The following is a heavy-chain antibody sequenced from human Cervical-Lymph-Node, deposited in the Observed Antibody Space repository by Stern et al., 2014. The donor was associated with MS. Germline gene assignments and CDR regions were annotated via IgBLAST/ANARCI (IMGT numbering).Heavy chain of an antibody. J-gene: IGHJ4*02. CDR1: GGSISGYD. V-gene: IGHV4-59*01. CDR3: ARSRDAYSPLAY. CDR2: IYYSGST. D-gene: IGHD5-24*01. Sequence: VQLVESGPGLVKPSETLSLTCTVSGGSISGYDCSWIRQPPGQGLDWIGHIYYSGSTNYIPSLKSRVSISIDTPKNQFSLKLSSVTAADTAVYYCARSRDAYSPLAYWGQGALVTVSS.